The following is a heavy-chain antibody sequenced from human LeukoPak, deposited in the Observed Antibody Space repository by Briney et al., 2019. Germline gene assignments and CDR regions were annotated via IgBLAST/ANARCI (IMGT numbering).Heavy chain of an antibody. Sequence: ASVKVSCKVSGYTLTELSMHWVRQAPGKGLEWMGGFDPEDGETIYAQKFQGRVTMTEDTSTDTAYMELSSLRSEDTAVYYCATELSIVGATGAFDIWGQGTMVTVSS. D-gene: IGHD1-26*01. V-gene: IGHV1-24*01. CDR2: FDPEDGET. J-gene: IGHJ3*02. CDR3: ATELSIVGATGAFDI. CDR1: GYTLTELS.